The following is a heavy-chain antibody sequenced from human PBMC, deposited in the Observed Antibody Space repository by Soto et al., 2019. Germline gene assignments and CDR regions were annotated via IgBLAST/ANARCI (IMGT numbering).Heavy chain of an antibody. V-gene: IGHV1-24*01. J-gene: IGHJ3*02. CDR2: YDPEYGET. CDR3: ARGAGIRGNALNI. Sequence: QVQLVQSGAEVKKPGAPVKVSCKVSGYSLSELSMHWVRQAPGKGLEWMGGYDPEYGETIHAQKFQGRVSMTEDTSTDTAYMELSSLRSEDTAVYFCARGAGIRGNALNIWGQGTMVIVSS. CDR1: GYSLSELS. D-gene: IGHD3-10*01.